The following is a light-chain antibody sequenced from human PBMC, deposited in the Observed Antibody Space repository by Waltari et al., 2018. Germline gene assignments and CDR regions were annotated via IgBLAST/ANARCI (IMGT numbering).Light chain of an antibody. J-gene: IGLJ2*01. V-gene: IGLV2-14*03. CDR3: SSYISSSTLEL. CDR1: SSDDGAYNY. Sequence: QSALTQPAAVSGSPGQSITTSCTGTSSDDGAYNYVSWYQQHPGKAPNLMIFDVSNRPSGVSNRFSGSKSGNTASLTISGLQAEDEADYYCSSYISSSTLELFGGGTSLTVL. CDR2: DVS.